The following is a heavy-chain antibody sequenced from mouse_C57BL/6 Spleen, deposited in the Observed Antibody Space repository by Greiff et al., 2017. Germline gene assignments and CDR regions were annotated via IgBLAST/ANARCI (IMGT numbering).Heavy chain of an antibody. CDR3: ARRDYYGSSYYYAMDY. CDR1: GYTFTDYN. J-gene: IGHJ4*01. CDR2: INPNNGGT. D-gene: IGHD1-1*01. Sequence: EVQLQQSGPELVKPGASVKMSCKASGYTFTDYNMHWVKQSHGKSLEWIGYINPNNGGTSYNQKFKGKATLTVNKSSSTAYMELRSLTSDDSAVYYCARRDYYGSSYYYAMDYWGQGTSVTVSS. V-gene: IGHV1-22*01.